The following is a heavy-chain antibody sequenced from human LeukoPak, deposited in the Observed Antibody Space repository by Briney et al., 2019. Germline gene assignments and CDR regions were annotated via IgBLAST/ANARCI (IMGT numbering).Heavy chain of an antibody. J-gene: IGHJ3*02. V-gene: IGHV4-34*01. CDR3: ARRGPWGRITIFGVVIFGDAFDI. D-gene: IGHD3-3*01. CDR1: GFTVSSNY. CDR2: INHSGST. Sequence: GSLRLSCAASGFTVSSNYMSWIRQPPGKGLEWIGEINHSGSTNYNPSLKSRVTISVDTSKNQFSLKLSSVTAAGTAVYYCARRGPWGRITIFGVVIFGDAFDIWGQGTMVTVSS.